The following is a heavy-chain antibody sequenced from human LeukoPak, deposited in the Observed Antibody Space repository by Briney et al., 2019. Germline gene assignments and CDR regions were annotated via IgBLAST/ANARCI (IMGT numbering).Heavy chain of an antibody. D-gene: IGHD2-2*01. CDR1: GYTFTGYY. Sequence: ASVKVSCKASGYTFTGYYMHWVRQAPGQGLEWMGRIDANSGGTSYAQKFQGRVTMTRDTSISTAYMELSRLRSDDTAVYYCAREARRYCSSTSCPISYWGQGTLVTVSS. J-gene: IGHJ4*02. V-gene: IGHV1-2*06. CDR2: IDANSGGT. CDR3: AREARRYCSSTSCPISY.